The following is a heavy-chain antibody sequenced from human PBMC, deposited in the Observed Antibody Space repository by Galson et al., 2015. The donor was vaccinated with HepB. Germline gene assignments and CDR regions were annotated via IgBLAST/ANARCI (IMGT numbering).Heavy chain of an antibody. CDR1: GFTFSSYA. CDR3: AKGGPTIIYGDYFSAFDI. V-gene: IGHV3-23*01. CDR2: ISGSGGST. J-gene: IGHJ3*02. Sequence: SLRLSCAASGFTFSSYAMSWVRQAPGKGLEWVSAISGSGGSTYYADSVKGRFTISRDNSKSTLYLQMNSLRAEDTAVYYCAKGGPTIIYGDYFSAFDIWGQGTMVTVSS. D-gene: IGHD4-17*01.